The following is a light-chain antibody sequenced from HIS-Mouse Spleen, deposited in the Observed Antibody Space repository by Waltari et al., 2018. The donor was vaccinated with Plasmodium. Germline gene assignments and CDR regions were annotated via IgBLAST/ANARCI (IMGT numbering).Light chain of an antibody. J-gene: IGKJ3*01. CDR3: QQYGSSPLFT. CDR1: QNVSSSY. Sequence: EIVLTQSPGTLSLSPGERATLSCRASQNVSSSYLAWYQQKPGQAPRLLIHGASSRATGIPDRFSGSGSGTDFTLTISRLEPEDFAVYYCQQYGSSPLFTVGPGTKVDIK. V-gene: IGKV3-20*01. CDR2: GAS.